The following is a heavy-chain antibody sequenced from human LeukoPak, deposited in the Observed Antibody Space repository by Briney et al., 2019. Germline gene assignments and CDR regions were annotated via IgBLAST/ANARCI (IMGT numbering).Heavy chain of an antibody. J-gene: IGHJ4*02. V-gene: IGHV3-66*02. Sequence: GGSLRLSCAAFGFTVSSNYMSWVRQAPGKGLEWVSVIYSGGSTYYADSVKGRFTISRDNSKNTLYLQMNSLRAEDTAVYYCARDGEMATNSEWGQGTLVTVSS. CDR1: GFTVSSNY. D-gene: IGHD5-24*01. CDR3: ARDGEMATNSE. CDR2: IYSGGST.